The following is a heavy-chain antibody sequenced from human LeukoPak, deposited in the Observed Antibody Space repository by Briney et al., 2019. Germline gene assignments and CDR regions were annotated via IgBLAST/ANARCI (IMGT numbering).Heavy chain of an antibody. CDR3: ARAARPDY. V-gene: IGHV3-48*01. J-gene: IGHJ4*02. CDR1: GFAFSNYN. Sequence: GGSLRLSCAASGFAFSNYNMNWVRQAPGKGLEWVSYISSSSSTTYYADSVKGRFTISRDNAKNSLYLQMNSLRAEDTAVYYCARAARPDYWGQGTLVTVSS. D-gene: IGHD6-6*01. CDR2: ISSSSSTT.